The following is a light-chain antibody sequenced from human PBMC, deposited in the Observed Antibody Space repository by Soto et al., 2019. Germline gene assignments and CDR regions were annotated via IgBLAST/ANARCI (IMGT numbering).Light chain of an antibody. CDR1: QDISNY. V-gene: IGKV1-33*01. CDR3: QQYDNLPWT. CDR2: DAS. J-gene: IGKJ1*01. Sequence: DIQMTQSPSSLSAAVGDRVTITCQASQDISNYLNWYQQKPGKAPKLLIYDASNLETGVPSRFSGRGSGTDFTFTISSLQPEDVATDYCQQYDNLPWTFGQGTKVEMK.